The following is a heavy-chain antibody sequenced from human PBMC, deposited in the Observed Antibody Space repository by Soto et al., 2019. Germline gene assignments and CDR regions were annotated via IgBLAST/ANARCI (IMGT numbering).Heavy chain of an antibody. CDR2: MNPNSGNT. V-gene: IGHV1-8*01. CDR3: ARMGQQLVRRRSFDY. J-gene: IGHJ4*02. CDR1: GYTFTSYD. D-gene: IGHD6-6*01. Sequence: QVQLVQSGAGVKKPGASVKVSCKASGYTFTSYDINGVRQAPGQGLEWMGWMNPNSGNTGYAQKFQGRVTMTRNTSISTADMELSSLRSEDTAVYYCARMGQQLVRRRSFDYWGQGTLVTVSS.